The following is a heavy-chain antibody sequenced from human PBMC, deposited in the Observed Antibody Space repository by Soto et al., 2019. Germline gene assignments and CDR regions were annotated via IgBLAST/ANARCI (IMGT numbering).Heavy chain of an antibody. CDR2: ISGSGGST. J-gene: IGHJ5*02. CDR3: AKYGSGHWGFDP. Sequence: AGGSLRLSCAASGFTFSSYAMSWVRQAPGKGLEWVSAISGSGGSTYYADSVKGRFTISRDNSKNTLYLQMNSLRAEDTAVYYCAKYGSGHWGFDPWGQGTLVTVSS. D-gene: IGHD3-10*01. CDR1: GFTFSSYA. V-gene: IGHV3-23*01.